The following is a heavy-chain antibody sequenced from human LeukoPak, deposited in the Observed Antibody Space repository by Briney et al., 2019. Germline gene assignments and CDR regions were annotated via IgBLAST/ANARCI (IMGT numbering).Heavy chain of an antibody. CDR2: INHNGNVN. V-gene: IGHV3-7*01. D-gene: IGHD3-22*01. J-gene: IGHJ4*02. CDR1: GFTFSSYW. Sequence: GGSLRLSCAASGFTFSSYWMNWARQAPGKGLEWVASINHNGNVNYYVDSVKGRFTISRDNAKNSLYLQTNSLRAEDTAVYYCARAQYYSDSTGYYYLHYWGQGTLVTVSS. CDR3: ARAQYYSDSTGYYYLHY.